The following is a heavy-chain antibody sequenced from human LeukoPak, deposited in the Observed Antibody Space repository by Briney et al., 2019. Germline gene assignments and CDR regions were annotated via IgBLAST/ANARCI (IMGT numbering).Heavy chain of an antibody. CDR3: AREGGNSWSIEYFQH. CDR1: GGSINAYY. V-gene: IGHV4-59*01. CDR2: VYYSGST. D-gene: IGHD1-20*01. Sequence: SETLSLTCTVSGGSINAYYWSWIRQPPGKGLEWIGYVYYSGSTNYNPSLKSRVTISVDTSKNQFSLKLSSVTAADTAVYFCAREGGNSWSIEYFQHWGQGTLVTVSS. J-gene: IGHJ1*01.